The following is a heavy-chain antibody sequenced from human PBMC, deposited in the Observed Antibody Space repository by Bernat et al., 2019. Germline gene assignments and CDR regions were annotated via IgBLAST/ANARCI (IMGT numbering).Heavy chain of an antibody. CDR1: GFTFGDYA. Sequence: EVQLVESGGGLVQPGRSLRLSCTASGFTFGDYAMSWVRQAPGKGLEWVGFIRSKAYGGTTEYAASVKGRFTISRDDSKSIAYLQMNSLKTEDTAVCYCTRAGYSYGRYYYGMDVWGQGTTVTVSS. V-gene: IGHV3-49*04. CDR2: IRSKAYGGTT. D-gene: IGHD5-18*01. CDR3: TRAGYSYGRYYYGMDV. J-gene: IGHJ6*02.